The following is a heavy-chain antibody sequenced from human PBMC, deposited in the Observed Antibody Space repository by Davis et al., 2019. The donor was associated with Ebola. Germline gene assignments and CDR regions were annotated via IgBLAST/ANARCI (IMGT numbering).Heavy chain of an antibody. V-gene: IGHV3-74*01. D-gene: IGHD3-16*01. Sequence: GESLKISCAVSGFSFSSHWMYWVRQAPGKGLVWVSRIHSDGTSTIYTDSVKGRFTISRDNAKNTLYLQMNSLRADDTAVYYCATDPYGGNPQSADYWGQGSLVTVSS. CDR1: GFSFSSHW. J-gene: IGHJ4*02. CDR2: IHSDGTST. CDR3: ATDPYGGNPQSADY.